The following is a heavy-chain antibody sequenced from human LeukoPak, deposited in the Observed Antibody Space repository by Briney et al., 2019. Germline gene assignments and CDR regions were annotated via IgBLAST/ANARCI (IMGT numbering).Heavy chain of an antibody. CDR3: ASPTVTEDYYYGMDV. CDR2: IYPGDSDT. Sequence: GESLKISCKGSGYSFTSYWIGWVRQMPGKGLEWMGIIYPGDSDTRYSPSFQGQVTISADKSISTAYLQWSSLKASDTAMYYCASPTVTEDYYYGMDVWGQGTTVTVSS. J-gene: IGHJ6*02. V-gene: IGHV5-51*01. D-gene: IGHD4-17*01. CDR1: GYSFTSYW.